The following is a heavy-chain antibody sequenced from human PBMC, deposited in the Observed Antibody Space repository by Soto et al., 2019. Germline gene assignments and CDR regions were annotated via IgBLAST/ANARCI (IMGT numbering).Heavy chain of an antibody. CDR2: IFPSDSDT. Sequence: GASLKISCRTSGYKFTSSWIAWVRQMPGKGLEWMGIIFPSDSDTRYRPSFQGQVTISADRSTSTVFLQWASLKASDTAVYFCARKDKSGYFNWFDPWGQGTLVTVSS. J-gene: IGHJ5*02. CDR3: ARKDKSGYFNWFDP. V-gene: IGHV5-51*01. CDR1: GYKFTSSW. D-gene: IGHD3-22*01.